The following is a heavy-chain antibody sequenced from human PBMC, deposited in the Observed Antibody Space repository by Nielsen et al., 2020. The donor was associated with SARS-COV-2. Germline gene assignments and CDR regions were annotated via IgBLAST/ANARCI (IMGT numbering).Heavy chain of an antibody. V-gene: IGHV1-18*01. Sequence: WVRQAPGQGLEWMGWISAYNGNTNYAQKLQSRVTMTTDTSTSTVYMELSSLRSEDTAVYYCARELTGIAAAGTYYYYYMDVWGKGTTVTVSS. CDR3: ARELTGIAAAGTYYYYYMDV. D-gene: IGHD6-13*01. CDR2: ISAYNGNT. J-gene: IGHJ6*03.